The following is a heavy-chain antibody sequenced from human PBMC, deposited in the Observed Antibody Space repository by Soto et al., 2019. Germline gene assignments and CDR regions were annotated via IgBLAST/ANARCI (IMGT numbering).Heavy chain of an antibody. CDR1: GGSFTGYY. V-gene: IGHV4-34*01. CDR3: ARGHGRFAH. Sequence: SETLSLTCDASGGSFTGYYWSWIRQPPGKGLEWIGEINHSGFTNYNPSLTGRVTISLDTSKSQFSLKLSSLTAADTAFYFCARGHGRFAHWGQGTLVT. CDR2: INHSGFT. J-gene: IGHJ4*02.